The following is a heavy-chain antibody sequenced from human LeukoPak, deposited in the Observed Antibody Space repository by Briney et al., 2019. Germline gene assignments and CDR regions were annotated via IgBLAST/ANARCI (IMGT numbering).Heavy chain of an antibody. CDR2: IKSKTDGGTT. CDR3: TTGIFLGYYGSGGQTGFDY. CDR1: GFTFSNAW. Sequence: GGSLRLSCAASGFTFSNAWMSWVRQAPGKGLEWVGRIKSKTDGGTTDYAAPVKGRFTISRDDSKNTLYLQMNSLKTEDTAVYYCTTGIFLGYYGSGGQTGFDYWGQGTLVTVSS. J-gene: IGHJ4*02. D-gene: IGHD3-10*01. V-gene: IGHV3-15*01.